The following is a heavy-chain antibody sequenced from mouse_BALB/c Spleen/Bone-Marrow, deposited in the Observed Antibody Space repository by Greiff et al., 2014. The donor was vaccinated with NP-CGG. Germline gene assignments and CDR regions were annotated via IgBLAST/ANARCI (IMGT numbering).Heavy chain of an antibody. CDR2: ISDGGSYT. D-gene: IGHD1-1*01. CDR3: ARGSCYFDY. CDR1: GFTFSDYY. J-gene: IGHJ2*01. V-gene: IGHV5-4*02. Sequence: EVKVVESGGGLVRPGGSLKLSCAASGFTFSDYYMYWVRQTPEKRLEWVATISDGGSYTYYPDSVKGRFTISRDNAKNNLYLQMSSLKSEDTAMYYCARGSCYFDYWGQGTPLTVSS.